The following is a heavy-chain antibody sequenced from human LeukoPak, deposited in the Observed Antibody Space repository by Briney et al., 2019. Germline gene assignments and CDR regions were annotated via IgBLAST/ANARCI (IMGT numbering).Heavy chain of an antibody. V-gene: IGHV3-15*01. J-gene: IGHJ4*02. Sequence: PGGSLRLSCAASGSTFGNYYMSWVRQAPGKGLEWVGRIKSKTDGGTTDYAAPVKGRFTISRDDSKNTLYLQMNSLKTEDTAVYYCTTDRYYDSSGYYSDYWGQGTLVTVSS. D-gene: IGHD3-22*01. CDR1: GSTFGNYY. CDR2: IKSKTDGGTT. CDR3: TTDRYYDSSGYYSDY.